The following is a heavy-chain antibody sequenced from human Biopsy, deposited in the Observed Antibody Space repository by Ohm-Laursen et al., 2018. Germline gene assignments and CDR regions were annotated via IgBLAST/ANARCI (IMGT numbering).Heavy chain of an antibody. CDR1: GGSISSDW. V-gene: IGHV4-59*07. Sequence: SDTLSLTCTVSGGSISSDWWSWIRQTPGKGLEWIGYVYYSGTTTYNPSLRSRVTISVDTSMNQISLRLQSVTAADTAIYYCTRATSSTGWPYYYFYGMDIWGQGTTVTVSS. CDR2: VYYSGTT. D-gene: IGHD2-2*01. J-gene: IGHJ6*02. CDR3: TRATSSTGWPYYYFYGMDI.